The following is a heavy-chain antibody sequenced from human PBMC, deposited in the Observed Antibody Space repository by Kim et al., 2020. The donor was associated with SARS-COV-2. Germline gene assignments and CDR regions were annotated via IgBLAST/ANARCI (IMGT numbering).Heavy chain of an antibody. CDR2: ISGSGGST. CDR1: GFTFSSYA. CDR3: AKDSSGWYGSVTPGDY. Sequence: GGSLRLSCAASGFTFSSYAMSWVRQAPGKGLEWVSAISGSGGSTYYADSVKGRFTISRDNSKNTLYLQMNSLRAEDTAVYYCAKDSSGWYGSVTPGDYWGQGTLVTVSS. D-gene: IGHD6-19*01. V-gene: IGHV3-23*01. J-gene: IGHJ4*02.